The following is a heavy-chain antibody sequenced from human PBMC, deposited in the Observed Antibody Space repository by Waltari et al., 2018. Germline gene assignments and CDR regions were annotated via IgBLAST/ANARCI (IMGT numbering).Heavy chain of an antibody. CDR1: GFTFSSYG. Sequence: EVQLVESGGGLVKPGGSLGLSCAASGFTFSSYGMNWVRQAPGKGLEWVSSISSSSSYIYYADSVKGRFTISRDNAKNSLYLQMNSLRAEDTAVYYCARARALEPPDYWGQGTLVTVSS. CDR3: ARARALEPPDY. CDR2: ISSSSSYI. V-gene: IGHV3-21*01. J-gene: IGHJ4*02.